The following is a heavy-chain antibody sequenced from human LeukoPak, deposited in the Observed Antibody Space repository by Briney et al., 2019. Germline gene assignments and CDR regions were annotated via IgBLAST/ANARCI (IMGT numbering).Heavy chain of an antibody. Sequence: SETLSLTCTASGGSISSGGYYWSWIRQHPGKGLEWIGYIYYSGSTYYNPSLKSRVTISVDTSKNQFSLKLSSVTAADTAVYYCARFHSGGSGSYFWFDPWGQGTLVTVSS. CDR2: IYYSGST. V-gene: IGHV4-31*03. J-gene: IGHJ5*02. CDR1: GGSISSGGYY. CDR3: ARFHSGGSGSYFWFDP. D-gene: IGHD3-10*01.